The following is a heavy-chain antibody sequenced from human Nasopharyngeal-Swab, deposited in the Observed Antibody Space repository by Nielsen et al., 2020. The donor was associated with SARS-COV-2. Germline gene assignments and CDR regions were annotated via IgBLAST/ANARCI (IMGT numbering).Heavy chain of an antibody. CDR2: ISGSGRAS. Sequence: GESLKISCAASGFTFANYAMAWVRQAPGKGLEWVSSISGSGRASYYAASVQGRLTISRDNSKNTLYLEIRSLRGDDTALYYCAKATYRFCFDSWGQGTLVTVSS. D-gene: IGHD4-11*01. CDR3: AKATYRFCFDS. V-gene: IGHV3-23*01. CDR1: GFTFANYA. J-gene: IGHJ5*01.